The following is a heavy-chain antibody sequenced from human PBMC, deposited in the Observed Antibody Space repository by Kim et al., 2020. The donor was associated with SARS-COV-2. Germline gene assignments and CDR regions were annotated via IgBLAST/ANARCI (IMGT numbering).Heavy chain of an antibody. J-gene: IGHJ4*02. CDR2: IYYSGST. Sequence: SETLSLTCTVSGGSISSSSYYWGWIRQPPGKGLEWIGSIYYSGSTYYNPSLKSRVTISVDTSKNQFSLKLSSVTAADTAVYYCARYFFGDHLSFDYWGQGTLVTVSS. D-gene: IGHD2-21*02. CDR1: GGSISSSSYY. V-gene: IGHV4-39*01. CDR3: ARYFFGDHLSFDY.